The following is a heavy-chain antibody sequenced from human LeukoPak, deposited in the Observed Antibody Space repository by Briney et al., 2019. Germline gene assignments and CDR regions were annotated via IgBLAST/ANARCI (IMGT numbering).Heavy chain of an antibody. CDR2: INPSGGVT. CDR3: ARITMTTVPY. D-gene: IGHD4-17*01. J-gene: IGHJ4*02. CDR1: GYTFTSYY. V-gene: IGHV1-46*01. Sequence: ASVKVSCKASGYTFTSYYMHSVRQAPGQGLEWMGMINPSGGVTNYAQKFQGRVTMTRDTSTSTVYMELSSLRSEDTAIYYCARITMTTVPYWGQGTLVTVSS.